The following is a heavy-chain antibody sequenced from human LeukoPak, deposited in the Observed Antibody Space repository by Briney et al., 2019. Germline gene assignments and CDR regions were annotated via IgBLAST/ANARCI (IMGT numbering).Heavy chain of an antibody. CDR3: ASSGRMTTVTTAFHY. V-gene: IGHV4-34*01. CDR2: INHSGST. D-gene: IGHD4-17*01. Sequence: PSETLSLTCAVYGGSFSGYYWSWIRQPPGKGLEWMGEINHSGSTNYNPSLKSRVTISVDTSKNQFSLKLSSVTAADTAVYYCASSGRMTTVTTAFHYWGQGTLVTVSS. CDR1: GGSFSGYY. J-gene: IGHJ4*02.